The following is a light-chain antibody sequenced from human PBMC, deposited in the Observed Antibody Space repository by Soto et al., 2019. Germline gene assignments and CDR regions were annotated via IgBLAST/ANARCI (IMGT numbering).Light chain of an antibody. V-gene: IGKV1-5*03. J-gene: IGKJ1*01. CDR2: KAS. CDR1: QSISTW. Sequence: DIQMTQSPSTLSASVGDRVTITCRASQSISTWLAWYQQKPGKAPYLLIYKASNLESGVPSRFSGSGSGTEFTLMINSLQPDDFATYYCQQYDSYSWTFGQGTKVEIK. CDR3: QQYDSYSWT.